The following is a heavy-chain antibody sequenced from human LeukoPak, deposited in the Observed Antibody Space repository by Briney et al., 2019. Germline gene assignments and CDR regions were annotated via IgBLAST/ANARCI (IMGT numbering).Heavy chain of an antibody. CDR3: AKMGDDIVVVPAAFFDY. CDR1: GFTFSSYA. CDR2: LSGSGGST. V-gene: IGHV3-23*01. J-gene: IGHJ4*02. D-gene: IGHD2-2*01. Sequence: GGSLRLSCAASGFTFSSYAMSWVRQAPGKGLEWVSGLSGSGGSTYYADSVRGRFTISRDNSKNTLYLQMNSLRAEDTAVYYCAKMGDDIVVVPAAFFDYWGQGTLVTASS.